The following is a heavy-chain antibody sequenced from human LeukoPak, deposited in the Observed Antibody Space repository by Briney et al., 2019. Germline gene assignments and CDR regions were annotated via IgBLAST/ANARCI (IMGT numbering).Heavy chain of an antibody. CDR2: IWYDGSNK. CDR3: ASLLDEGGDYATGRQVVDY. V-gene: IGHV3-33*08. D-gene: IGHD4-17*01. Sequence: PGGSLRLSCAASGFTFSSYGMHWVRQAPGKGLEWVAVIWYDGSNKYYADSVKGRFTISRDNSKNTLYLQMNSLRAEDTAVYYCASLLDEGGDYATGRQVVDYWGQGTLVTVSS. CDR1: GFTFSSYG. J-gene: IGHJ4*02.